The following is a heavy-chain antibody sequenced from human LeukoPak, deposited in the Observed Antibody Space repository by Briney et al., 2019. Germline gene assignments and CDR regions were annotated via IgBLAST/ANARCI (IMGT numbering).Heavy chain of an antibody. Sequence: GGSLRLSCAASGFTVSSIHMVWVRHAPGKGLEWVSFTYTGGNSYYADSVKGRFIISRDISKNTLYLQMNSLRAVDSALYYCARGGRGSAAVVAPRSFDIWGQGTMVTVSS. V-gene: IGHV3-53*01. J-gene: IGHJ3*02. CDR1: GFTVSSIH. CDR3: ARGGRGSAAVVAPRSFDI. D-gene: IGHD3-22*01. CDR2: TYTGGNS.